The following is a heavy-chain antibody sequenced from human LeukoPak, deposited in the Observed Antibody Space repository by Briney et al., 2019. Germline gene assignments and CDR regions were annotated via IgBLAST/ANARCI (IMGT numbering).Heavy chain of an antibody. J-gene: IGHJ3*02. Sequence: ASVKVSCKASGYTSTGYYMHWVRQAPGQGLEWMGWINPNSGGTNYAQKFQGRVTMTRDTSISTAYMELSRLRSDDTAVYYCARDGRFLEWLPENDAFDIWGQGTMVTVSS. D-gene: IGHD3-3*01. CDR3: ARDGRFLEWLPENDAFDI. V-gene: IGHV1-2*02. CDR1: GYTSTGYY. CDR2: INPNSGGT.